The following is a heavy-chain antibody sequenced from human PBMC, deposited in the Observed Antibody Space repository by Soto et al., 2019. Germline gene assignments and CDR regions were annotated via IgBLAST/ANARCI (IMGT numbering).Heavy chain of an antibody. J-gene: IGHJ4*02. D-gene: IGHD5-12*01. CDR3: AREGLNSGYDRFDY. CDR2: IYYSGST. V-gene: IGHV4-59*01. CDR1: GGSISSYY. Sequence: PSETLSLTCTVSGGSISSYYWSWIRQPPGKGLEWIGYIYYSGSTNYNPSLKSRVTISVDTSKNQFSLRLSSVTAADTAVYYCAREGLNSGYDRFDYWGQGTPVTVSS.